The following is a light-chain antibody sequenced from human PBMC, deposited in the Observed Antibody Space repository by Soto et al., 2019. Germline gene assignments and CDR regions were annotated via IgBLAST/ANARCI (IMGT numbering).Light chain of an antibody. V-gene: IGLV2-14*01. Sequence: QSALTQPASGSGSPGQSITISCTGTSSDVGGYNYVSWYQQHPGKAPKLMIYEVSNRPSGVSNRFSGSKSGNTASLTISGRQAEDESDYYCSSYTSSSTRGFGGGTSCPS. CDR1: SSDVGGYNY. J-gene: IGLJ3*02. CDR3: SSYTSSSTRG. CDR2: EVS.